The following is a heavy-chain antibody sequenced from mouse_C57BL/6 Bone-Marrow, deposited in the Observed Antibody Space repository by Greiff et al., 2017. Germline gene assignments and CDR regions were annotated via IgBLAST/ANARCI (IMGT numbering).Heavy chain of an antibody. V-gene: IGHV1-55*01. D-gene: IGHD2-2*01. CDR3: ARQGWLRREFAY. CDR1: GYTFTSYW. CDR2: IYPGSGST. Sequence: QVQLQQPGAELVKPGASVKMSCKASGYTFTSYWITWVKQRPGQGLEWIGDIYPGSGSTNYNEKFKRKATLTVDTSSSTAYMQLSSLTSEDSAVYYCARQGWLRREFAYWGQGTLVTVSA. J-gene: IGHJ3*01.